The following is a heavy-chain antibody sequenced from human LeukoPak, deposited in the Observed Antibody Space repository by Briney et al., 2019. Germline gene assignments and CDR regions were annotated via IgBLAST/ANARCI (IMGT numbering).Heavy chain of an antibody. CDR3: AKPHFDD. V-gene: IGHV3-30*02. CDR2: IRYDGSNK. CDR1: GFSFSSYG. Sequence: GGSLRLSCAESGFSFSSYGMHWVRQAPGKGLEWVAFIRYDGSNKYYADSVKGRFTISRDNSKNTLYLQMNSLRAGDTAVYYCAKPHFDDWGQGTLVTVSS. J-gene: IGHJ4*02.